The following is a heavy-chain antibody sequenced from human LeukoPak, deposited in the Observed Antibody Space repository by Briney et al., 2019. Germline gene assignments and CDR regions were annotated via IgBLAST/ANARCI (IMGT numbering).Heavy chain of an antibody. Sequence: GGSLRLSCAASGFPVSENYMSWVRQAPGKGLEWVSIIYSDGTTYYADSVKGRFTIFRDNSKNSLYLQMNSLRAEDTAVYYCARDPGYNYGFDYWGQGTLVTVSS. D-gene: IGHD5-18*01. CDR1: GFPVSENY. CDR3: ARDPGYNYGFDY. V-gene: IGHV3-66*01. J-gene: IGHJ4*02. CDR2: IYSDGTT.